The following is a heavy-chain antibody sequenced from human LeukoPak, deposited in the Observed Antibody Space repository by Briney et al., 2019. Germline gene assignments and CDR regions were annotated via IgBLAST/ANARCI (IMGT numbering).Heavy chain of an antibody. CDR1: GFTIRGFW. CDR2: MNSAGTTI. CDR3: IREVQVRASASLGL. J-gene: IGHJ4*01. V-gene: IGHV3-74*01. D-gene: IGHD1-1*01. Sequence: PGGSLRLSCAASGFTIRGFWMHWVRQVPGEGLVWVARMNSAGTTINYADSVKGRFTISRDNVRNTLHLQMNNLSLEDTAVYFCIREVQVRASASLGLWGRGTLVTVS.